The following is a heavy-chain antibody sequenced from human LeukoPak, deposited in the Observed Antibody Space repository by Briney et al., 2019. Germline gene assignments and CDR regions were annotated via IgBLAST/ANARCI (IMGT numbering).Heavy chain of an antibody. CDR3: ASVFLHYYGMDV. CDR1: GYTFTSYY. CDR2: INPSGGST. D-gene: IGHD3-3*01. J-gene: IGHJ6*02. V-gene: IGHV1-46*01. Sequence: ASVKVSCKASGYTFTSYYMHWVRQAPGQGLEWMGIINPSGGSTSYAQKFQGRVTMTRDTSTSTVYMELSRLRSADTAVYYCASVFLHYYGMDVWGQGTTVTVSS.